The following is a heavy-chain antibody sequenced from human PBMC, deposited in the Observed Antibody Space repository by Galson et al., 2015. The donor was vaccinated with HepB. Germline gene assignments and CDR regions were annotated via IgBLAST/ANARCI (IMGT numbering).Heavy chain of an antibody. V-gene: IGHV7-4-1*02. CDR3: ATHEALMDYGDYGGRYFDL. CDR1: GYTFTSYA. CDR2: INTNTGNP. Sequence: SVKVSCKASGYTFTSYAMNWVRQAPGQGLEWMGWINTNTGNPTYAQGFTGRFVFSLDTSVSTAYLQISSLKAEDTAVYYCATHEALMDYGDYGGRYFDLWGRGTLVTVSS. D-gene: IGHD4-17*01. J-gene: IGHJ2*01.